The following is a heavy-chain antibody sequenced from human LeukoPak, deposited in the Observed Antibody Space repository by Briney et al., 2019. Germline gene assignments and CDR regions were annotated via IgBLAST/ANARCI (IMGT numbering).Heavy chain of an antibody. Sequence: GSLRLSCAASGFTFSSYAMSWIRQPPGKGLEWIGSSGSAYYNPSLKSRVTISVDTSKNQFSLKLTSVTAADTAVYYCARDLDSYGYYWGQGTLVTVSS. CDR1: GFTFSSYA. J-gene: IGHJ4*02. CDR2: SGSA. D-gene: IGHD5-18*01. V-gene: IGHV4-38-2*02. CDR3: ARDLDSYGYY.